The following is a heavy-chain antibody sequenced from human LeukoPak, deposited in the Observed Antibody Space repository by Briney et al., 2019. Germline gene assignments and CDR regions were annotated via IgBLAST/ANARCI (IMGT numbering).Heavy chain of an antibody. J-gene: IGHJ4*02. CDR1: GGSIRGYF. V-gene: IGHV4-59*08. Sequence: SETLSLTCTVSGGSIRGYFWSWIRQPPGKGLEWTGHIYSSGSTTYTPSLQGRVTISLDTSKNQFSLKLSSVTAADTAVYYCARHYDSGSYPLDFWGQGTLVTVSS. D-gene: IGHD3-10*01. CDR2: IYSSGST. CDR3: ARHYDSGSYPLDF.